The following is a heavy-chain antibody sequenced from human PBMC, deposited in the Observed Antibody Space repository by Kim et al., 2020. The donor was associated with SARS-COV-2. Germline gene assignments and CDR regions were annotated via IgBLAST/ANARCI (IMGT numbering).Heavy chain of an antibody. J-gene: IGHJ6*01. CDR3: ARDAREGSQWYGKYYYY. D-gene: IGHD3-10*01. CDR2: IWSDGTIK. Sequence: GGSLRLSCAASRFTFDNFGMHWVRQAPGKGLEWLAIIWSDGTIKYYAGSVEGRFTISRDKSKNTLYLQMNSLRAEDTAVYYCARDAREGSQWYGKYYYY. V-gene: IGHV3-33*01. CDR1: RFTFDNFG.